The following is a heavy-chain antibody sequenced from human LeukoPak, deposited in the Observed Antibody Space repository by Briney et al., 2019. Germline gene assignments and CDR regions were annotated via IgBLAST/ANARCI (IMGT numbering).Heavy chain of an antibody. Sequence: SETLSLTCTVSGASITSHYWSWIRKPPGKGLEWIGYVYNNGDNNYNPSLKSRVIMSIEASKNQFSLQLSSVTAVDTAVYYCAAGGTWVGATTLFDFWGQGTLVTVSS. V-gene: IGHV4-59*11. CDR2: VYNNGDN. CDR1: GASITSHY. J-gene: IGHJ4*02. D-gene: IGHD1-26*01. CDR3: AAGGTWVGATTLFDF.